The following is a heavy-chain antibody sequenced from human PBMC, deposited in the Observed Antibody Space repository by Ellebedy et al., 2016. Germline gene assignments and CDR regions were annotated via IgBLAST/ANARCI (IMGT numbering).Heavy chain of an antibody. CDR3: ARVPHTVERAWYFDL. CDR2: IYYSGST. J-gene: IGHJ2*01. V-gene: IGHV4-59*01. D-gene: IGHD4-17*01. Sequence: SETLSLXXTVSGGSISSYYWSWIRQPPGKGLEWIGYIYYSGSTNYNPSLKSRVTISVDTSKNQFSLKLSSVTAADTAVYYCARVPHTVERAWYFDLWGRGTLVTVSS. CDR1: GGSISSYY.